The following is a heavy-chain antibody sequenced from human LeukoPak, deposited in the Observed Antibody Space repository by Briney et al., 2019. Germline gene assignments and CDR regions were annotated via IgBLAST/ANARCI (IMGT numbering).Heavy chain of an antibody. Sequence: ASVKVSCKVSGHTLTELSMHWVRQAPGKGLEWMGGFDPEDGETFSAQKFQGRVTMTEDASTDTAYMELSTLRSEDTAVYYCATALPNSSGYYGWYFDLWGRGALVTVSS. CDR3: ATALPNSSGYYGWYFDL. J-gene: IGHJ2*01. CDR2: FDPEDGET. CDR1: GHTLTELS. V-gene: IGHV1-24*01. D-gene: IGHD3-22*01.